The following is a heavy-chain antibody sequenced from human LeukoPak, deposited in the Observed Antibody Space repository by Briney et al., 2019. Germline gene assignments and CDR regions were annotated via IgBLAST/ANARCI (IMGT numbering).Heavy chain of an antibody. CDR3: ARVIRYSSSWPFDY. CDR1: GYTFTSYG. D-gene: IGHD6-13*01. J-gene: IGHJ4*02. CDR2: ISAYNGNT. V-gene: IGHV1-18*01. Sequence: ASEKVSCKASGYTFTSYGISWVRQAPGQGLEWMGWISAYNGNTNYAQKLQGRVTMTTDTSTSTAYMELRSLRSDDTAVYYCARVIRYSSSWPFDYWGQGTLVTVSS.